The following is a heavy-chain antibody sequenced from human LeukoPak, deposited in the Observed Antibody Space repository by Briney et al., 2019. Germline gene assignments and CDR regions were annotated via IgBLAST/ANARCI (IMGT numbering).Heavy chain of an antibody. CDR3: AKERLAQYSSSWYGLWDY. D-gene: IGHD6-13*01. CDR2: IKSDGSDT. CDR1: GLTFSSYR. V-gene: IGHV3-74*01. Sequence: GGSLRLSCAASGLTFSSYRMHWVRQAPGKGLVWVSDIKSDGSDTRYADSVKGRFTISRDNSKNTLYLQMNSLRAEDTAVYYCAKERLAQYSSSWYGLWDYWGQGTLVTVSS. J-gene: IGHJ4*02.